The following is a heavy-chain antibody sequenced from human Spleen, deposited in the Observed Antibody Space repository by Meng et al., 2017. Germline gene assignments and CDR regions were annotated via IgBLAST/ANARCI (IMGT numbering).Heavy chain of an antibody. J-gene: IGHJ6*02. Sequence: GESLKISCAASGFTFSSYWMSWVRQAPGKGLEWVANIKQDGSEKYYVDSVKGRFTISRDNAKNSLYLQMNSLRAEDTAVYYCARDWYRDNYFYGMDVWGQGTTVTVSS. CDR3: ARDWYRDNYFYGMDV. D-gene: IGHD2-21*02. CDR1: GFTFSSYW. V-gene: IGHV3-7*01. CDR2: IKQDGSEK.